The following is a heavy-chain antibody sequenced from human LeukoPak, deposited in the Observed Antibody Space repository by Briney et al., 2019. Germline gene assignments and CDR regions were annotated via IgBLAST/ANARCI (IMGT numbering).Heavy chain of an antibody. D-gene: IGHD4-11*01. Sequence: KPGGSLRLSCAASGFTFSNYWMYWVRQAPGKGLVWVSRINSDGSSTTYADSVKGRFTISRDNAKNTLYLQVNSLRAEDTAVYYCALGGHDSGNYHSGWLDPWGQGTLVTVSP. CDR2: INSDGSST. V-gene: IGHV3-74*03. J-gene: IGHJ5*02. CDR3: ALGGHDSGNYHSGWLDP. CDR1: GFTFSNYW.